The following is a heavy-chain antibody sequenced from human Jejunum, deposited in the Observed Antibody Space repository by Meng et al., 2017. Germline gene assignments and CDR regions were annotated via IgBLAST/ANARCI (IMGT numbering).Heavy chain of an antibody. CDR2: IMWNGAIT. V-gene: IGHV3-20*04. J-gene: IGHJ4*02. D-gene: IGHD3-22*01. CDR3: AIDRVRGRGDISGYLFVD. CDR1: GFTFANYG. Sequence: GESLKISCAASGFTFANYGMTWVRQAPGKGLEWVSGIMWNGAITGYADSVQGRFTISRDNAKNSLYLQMNSLSAEDTALYYCAIDRVRGRGDISGYLFVDWGPGTLVTVSS.